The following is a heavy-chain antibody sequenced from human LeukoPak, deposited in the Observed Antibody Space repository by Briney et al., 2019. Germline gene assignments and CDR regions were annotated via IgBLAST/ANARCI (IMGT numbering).Heavy chain of an antibody. CDR1: GGSISSGDYY. Sequence: PSETLSLTCTVSGGSISSGDYYWSWIRQPPGKGLEWIGYIYYSGSTYYNPSLKSRVTISVDTSKNQFSLKLSSVTAADTAVYYCARASSGWHPNWFDPWGQGTLVTVSS. CDR2: IYYSGST. V-gene: IGHV4-30-4*01. CDR3: ARASSGWHPNWFDP. D-gene: IGHD6-19*01. J-gene: IGHJ5*02.